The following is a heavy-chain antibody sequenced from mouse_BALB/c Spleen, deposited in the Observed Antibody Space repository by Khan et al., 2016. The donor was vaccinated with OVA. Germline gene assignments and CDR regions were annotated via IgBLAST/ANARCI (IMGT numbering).Heavy chain of an antibody. V-gene: IGHV5-6*01. CDR1: GFIFSVYS. CDR3: ASHLTGSFAY. Sequence: EVELVESGGDLVKPGGSLKLSCAASGFIFSVYSMAWVRQTPDKRLEWVATISSDGTYTYYPDSVKGRFTISRDNAKNILDVQMISLKYEDTAMYYWASHLTGSFAYWGQGTLVTVSA. D-gene: IGHD4-1*01. CDR2: ISSDGTYT. J-gene: IGHJ3*01.